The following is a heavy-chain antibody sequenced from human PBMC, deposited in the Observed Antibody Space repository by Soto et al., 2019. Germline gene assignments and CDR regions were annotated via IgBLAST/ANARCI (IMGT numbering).Heavy chain of an antibody. CDR1: GFTFSTYA. J-gene: IGHJ1*01. V-gene: IGHV3-23*01. CDR2: ITGRGANT. CDR3: AKDGAVLRFLDGGPLHL. Sequence: GGSLRLSCAASGFTFSTYAMSWVRQAPGKGLEWVSTITGRGANTYYADSVKGRFTISRDNSRNTLYLQMNSLRGEDAAVYYCAKDGAVLRFLDGGPLHLWGQGTLVTVSS. D-gene: IGHD3-3*01.